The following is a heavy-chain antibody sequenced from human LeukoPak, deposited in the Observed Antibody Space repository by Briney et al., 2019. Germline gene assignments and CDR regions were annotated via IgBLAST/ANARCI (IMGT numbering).Heavy chain of an antibody. CDR3: ARGAVLTARFAYNWFDP. D-gene: IGHD4/OR15-4a*01. CDR1: GGSISSGGYS. V-gene: IGHV4-30-2*01. CDR2: IYHSGST. Sequence: PSQTLSLNCAVSGGSISSGGYSWTWIRQPSGKGLEWIGDIYHSGSTYYNPSLKSRVTISGDRSKNQFSLKLNSITAADTAVYYCARGAVLTARFAYNWFDPWGQGALVTVSS. J-gene: IGHJ5*02.